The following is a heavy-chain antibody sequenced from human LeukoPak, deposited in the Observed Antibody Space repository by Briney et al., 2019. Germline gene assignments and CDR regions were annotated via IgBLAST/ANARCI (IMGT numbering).Heavy chain of an antibody. V-gene: IGHV3-9*01. J-gene: IGHJ6*02. CDR3: AKDIVGVTTSPTPLYGMDV. Sequence: GGSLRLSCAASGFTFDDYAMHWVRQAPGEGLEWVSGISWNSGSIGYADSVKGRFTISRDNAKNSLYLQMNSLRAEDTALYYCAKDIVGVTTSPTPLYGMDVWGQGTTVTVSS. CDR1: GFTFDDYA. D-gene: IGHD4-4*01. CDR2: ISWNSGSI.